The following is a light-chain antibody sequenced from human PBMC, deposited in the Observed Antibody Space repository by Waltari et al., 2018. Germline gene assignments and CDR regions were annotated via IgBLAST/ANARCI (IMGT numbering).Light chain of an antibody. CDR3: CSYAGGTSWV. CDR2: EGN. Sequence: QSALTQPASVSGSYGQSITISCGDVAYFNLVSWYQQQPGKAPKVIIYEGNKRPSGLSDRFSGSKSGTTASLTISGLQADDQADYYCCSYAGGTSWVFGGGTKLTVL. CDR1: DVAYFNL. J-gene: IGLJ3*02. V-gene: IGLV2-23*01.